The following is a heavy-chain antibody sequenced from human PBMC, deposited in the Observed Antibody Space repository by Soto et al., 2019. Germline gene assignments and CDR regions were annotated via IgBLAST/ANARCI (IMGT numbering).Heavy chain of an antibody. V-gene: IGHV3-23*01. J-gene: IGHJ2*01. CDR2: VSASGYDT. CDR1: ELLFSTYG. D-gene: IGHD3-10*01. CDR3: AKGASVPTFGEFWYFHL. Sequence: EVQLLESGGGLVQPGGSLRLSCAASELLFSTYGMTWVRQAPGKGLEWVSSVSASGYDTYYADSVRGRFVTSRDDAKNKLELQADRLRGEATALYYCAKGASVPTFGEFWYFHLGGRGTLVTVSS.